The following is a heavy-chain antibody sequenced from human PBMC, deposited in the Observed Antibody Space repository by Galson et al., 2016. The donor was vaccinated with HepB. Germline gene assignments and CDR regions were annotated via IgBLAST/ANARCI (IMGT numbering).Heavy chain of an antibody. Sequence: SETLSLTCTVSAGSINNYYWSWVRQPPGKGLEWIAYIHYRGSTHYNLSLKSRVTMSVDTTKNQFSLKVRSVTAADTAVYYCARTSCDSTGNYFDYWGQGTLVTVVS. J-gene: IGHJ4*02. CDR2: IHYRGST. V-gene: IGHV4-59*01. CDR3: ARTSCDSTGNYFDY. D-gene: IGHD2/OR15-2a*01. CDR1: AGSINNYY.